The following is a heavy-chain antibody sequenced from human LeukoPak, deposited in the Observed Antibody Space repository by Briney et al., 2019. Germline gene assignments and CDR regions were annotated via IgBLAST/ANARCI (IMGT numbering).Heavy chain of an antibody. CDR1: GFTFSNAW. J-gene: IGHJ3*02. D-gene: IGHD2-15*01. Sequence: GGSLRLFCAASGFTFSNAWMSWVRQAPGKGLEWVGRIKSKTDGGTTDYAAPVKGRFTISRDDSKNTLYLQMNSLKTEDTAVYYCTSRWTRLTELGYCSGGSCYSSAFDIWGQGTMVTVSS. CDR3: TSRWTRLTELGYCSGGSCYSSAFDI. V-gene: IGHV3-15*01. CDR2: IKSKTDGGTT.